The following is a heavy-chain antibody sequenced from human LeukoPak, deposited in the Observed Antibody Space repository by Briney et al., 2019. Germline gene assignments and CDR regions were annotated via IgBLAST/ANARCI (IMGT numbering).Heavy chain of an antibody. V-gene: IGHV4-59*08. CDR1: GGSISSYY. CDR2: IYYSGST. Sequence: PSETLSLTCTVSGGSISSYYWSWIRQPPRKGLEWIGYIYYSGSTYYNPSLKSRVTISVDTSKNQFSLKLSSVTAADTAVYYCARGPARWYYDSSGYYFDAFDIWGQGTMVTVSS. J-gene: IGHJ3*02. D-gene: IGHD3-22*01. CDR3: ARGPARWYYDSSGYYFDAFDI.